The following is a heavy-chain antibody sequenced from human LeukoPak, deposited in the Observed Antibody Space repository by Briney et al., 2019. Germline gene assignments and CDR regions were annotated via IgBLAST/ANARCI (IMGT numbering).Heavy chain of an antibody. CDR3: ARARGHCSGGSCYYRNFDY. CDR2: ISAYNGNT. D-gene: IGHD2-15*01. J-gene: IGHJ4*02. CDR1: GYTFTSYG. V-gene: IGHV1-18*01. Sequence: ASVKVSCKASGYTFTSYGISWVRQAPGQGLEWMGWISAYNGNTNYAQKLQGRVTMTTDTSTSTAYMELRSLRSDDTAVYYCARARGHCSGGSCYYRNFDYWGQGTLVTVSS.